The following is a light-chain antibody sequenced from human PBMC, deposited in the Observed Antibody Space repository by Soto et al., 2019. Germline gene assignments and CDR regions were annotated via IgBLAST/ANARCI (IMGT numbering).Light chain of an antibody. CDR1: QSVGSN. J-gene: IGKJ1*01. Sequence: IVMTQSASTLSVSPGERATLSWGASQSVGSNLAWYQQKRGQAPRLLVYGASTRATGIPARFSGSGSGTEFTLTISSLQSQDFAVYYCQQYNDWPPWTFGQGAKVDI. CDR2: GAS. CDR3: QQYNDWPPWT. V-gene: IGKV3-15*01.